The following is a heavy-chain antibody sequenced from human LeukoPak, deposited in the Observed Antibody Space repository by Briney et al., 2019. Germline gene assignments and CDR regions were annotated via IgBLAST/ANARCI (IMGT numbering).Heavy chain of an antibody. D-gene: IGHD3-10*02. Sequence: PGGSLRLSCVASGFTFSTSWMSWIRQAPGKGLEWVATIKPEGDEKFYVDSVKGRFTFSRDNTKNSLYLQMNSLRDDDTAVYYCAELGITMIGGVWGKGTTVTISS. J-gene: IGHJ6*04. CDR2: IKPEGDEK. CDR3: AELGITMIGGV. CDR1: GFTFSTSW. V-gene: IGHV3-7*01.